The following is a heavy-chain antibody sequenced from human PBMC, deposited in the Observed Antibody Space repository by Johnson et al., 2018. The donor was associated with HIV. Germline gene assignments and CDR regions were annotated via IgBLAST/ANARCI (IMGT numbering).Heavy chain of an antibody. CDR1: GFTFSSYG. CDR2: IRYDGSNK. CDR3: AKDRGLLDAFDI. Sequence: QVQLVESGGGVVQPGGSLRLSCAASGFTFSSYGMHWVRQAPDKGLEWVAFIRYDGSNKYYADSVKGRFTISRDNSKNTLYLQMNSLRAEDTAVYYCAKDRGLLDAFDIWGQGTMVTVSS. V-gene: IGHV3-30*02. J-gene: IGHJ3*02.